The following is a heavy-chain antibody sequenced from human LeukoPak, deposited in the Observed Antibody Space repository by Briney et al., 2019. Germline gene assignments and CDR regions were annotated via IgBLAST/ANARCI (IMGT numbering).Heavy chain of an antibody. V-gene: IGHV4-59*08. Sequence: SETLSLTCTVSGGSISSYYWSWIRQPPGKGLEWIGYIYYSGSTNYNPSLKSRVTISVDTSKNQFSLKLSSVTAADTAVYYCARHADIVVVPEDLNSFDPWGQGTLVTVSS. J-gene: IGHJ5*02. CDR3: ARHADIVVVPEDLNSFDP. CDR1: GGSISSYY. D-gene: IGHD2-2*01. CDR2: IYYSGST.